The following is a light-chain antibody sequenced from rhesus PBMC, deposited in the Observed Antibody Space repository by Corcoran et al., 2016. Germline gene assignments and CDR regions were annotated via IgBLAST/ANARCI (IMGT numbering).Light chain of an antibody. CDR1: QGIANY. CDR3: LQQNNYPRT. J-gene: IGKJ1*01. CDR2: DAS. Sequence: DIQMTQSPSSLSASVGDTVTITCRASQGIANYLNWFQQKPGKAPNLLIYDASTLESGVPSRVRGNGSGTAFTLTISSLQPEDFATYYCLQQNNYPRTFGQGTKVEIK. V-gene: IGKV1-28*03.